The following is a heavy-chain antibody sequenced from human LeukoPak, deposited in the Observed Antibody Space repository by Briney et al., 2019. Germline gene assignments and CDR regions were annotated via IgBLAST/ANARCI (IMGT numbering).Heavy chain of an antibody. Sequence: SETLSLTCAVYGGSYRGDYWSWIRQPPGKGLDCIGEINHSGSTNYKPSLKSRVAISVDTSKNQFSLMLSSVTAADTAVYYCAREEDGDYGYYWGQGTLVTVSS. J-gene: IGHJ4*02. D-gene: IGHD4-17*01. CDR1: GGSYRGDY. CDR2: INHSGST. V-gene: IGHV4-34*01. CDR3: AREEDGDYGYY.